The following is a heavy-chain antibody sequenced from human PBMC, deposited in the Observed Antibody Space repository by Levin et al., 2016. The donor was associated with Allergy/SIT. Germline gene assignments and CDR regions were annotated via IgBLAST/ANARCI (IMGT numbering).Heavy chain of an antibody. Sequence: WIRQPPREGTGVDWLYLYSGSTNYNPSLKSRVTISVDRSKNQFSLRLRSVTAADTALYYCARDGGAAFGNYNYYGMDVWGQGTTVTVSS. J-gene: IGHJ6*02. CDR3: ARDGGAAFGNYNYYGMDV. D-gene: IGHD3-16*01. V-gene: IGHV4-59*12. CDR2: LYSGST.